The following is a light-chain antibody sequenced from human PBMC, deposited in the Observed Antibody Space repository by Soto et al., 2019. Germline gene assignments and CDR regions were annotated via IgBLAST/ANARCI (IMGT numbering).Light chain of an antibody. CDR2: EVS. Sequence: QSALTQPASVSGSPGQSITISCTGTSSDVGGYNYVAWYQQHPGKVPRLMIYEVSNRPSGVSNRFSGSKSGSTASLTISGLQAEEEADYYCISYTSSSTSYVFGTGTKGTVL. J-gene: IGLJ1*01. CDR3: ISYTSSSTSYV. CDR1: SSDVGGYNY. V-gene: IGLV2-14*01.